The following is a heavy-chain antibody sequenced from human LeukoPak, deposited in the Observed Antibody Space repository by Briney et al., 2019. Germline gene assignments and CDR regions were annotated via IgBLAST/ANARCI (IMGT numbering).Heavy chain of an antibody. Sequence: ASVKVSCKASGYTFTGCYMHWVRQAPGQGLEWMGWINPNSGGTNYAQKFQGRVTMTRDTSISTAYMELSRLRSDDTAVYYCARGNYDFWSGYYTTPHDAFDIWGQGTMVTVSS. V-gene: IGHV1-2*02. CDR1: GYTFTGCY. CDR2: INPNSGGT. D-gene: IGHD3-3*01. CDR3: ARGNYDFWSGYYTTPHDAFDI. J-gene: IGHJ3*02.